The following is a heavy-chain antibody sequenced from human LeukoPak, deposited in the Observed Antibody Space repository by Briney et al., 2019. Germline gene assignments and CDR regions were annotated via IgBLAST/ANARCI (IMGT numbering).Heavy chain of an antibody. J-gene: IGHJ4*02. CDR3: ARDTLTGGYSSSWYY. CDR2: IYSGGST. Sequence: PSETLSLTCTVSGGSISSSRYYWAWVRQAPGKGLEWVSVIYSGGSTYYADSVKGRFTISRDNSKNTLYLQMNSLRAEDTAVYYCARDTLTGGYSSSWYYWGQGTLVTVSS. D-gene: IGHD6-13*01. CDR1: GGSISSSRYY. V-gene: IGHV3-53*01.